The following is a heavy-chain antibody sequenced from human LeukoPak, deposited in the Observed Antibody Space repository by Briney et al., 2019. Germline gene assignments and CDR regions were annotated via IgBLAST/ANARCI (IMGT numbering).Heavy chain of an antibody. CDR1: GFTFSSYW. Sequence: GGSLRLSCAASGFTFSSYWMSWVRQAPGKGLEWVANIKQDGSEKYYVDSVKGRLTISRDNAKNSLYLQMNSLRAEDTAVYYCARVQGSSWAYYYYYGMDVWGKGTTVTVSS. CDR3: ARVQGSSWAYYYYYGMDV. D-gene: IGHD6-13*01. CDR2: IKQDGSEK. V-gene: IGHV3-7*03. J-gene: IGHJ6*04.